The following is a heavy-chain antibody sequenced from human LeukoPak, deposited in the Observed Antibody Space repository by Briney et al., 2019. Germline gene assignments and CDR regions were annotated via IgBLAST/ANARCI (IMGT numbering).Heavy chain of an antibody. V-gene: IGHV3-23*01. CDR3: AKSSQRFGMDV. CDR1: GLTFSSSA. CDR2: ISRSGGIT. J-gene: IGHJ6*02. Sequence: PGGSLRLSCAASGLTFSSSAMNWVRQAPGKGLEWVSGISRSGGITYYADSVKGRFTISRDNSKNTLYLQLNSLRAEDTAVYYCAKSSQRFGMDVWGQGTTVTVS.